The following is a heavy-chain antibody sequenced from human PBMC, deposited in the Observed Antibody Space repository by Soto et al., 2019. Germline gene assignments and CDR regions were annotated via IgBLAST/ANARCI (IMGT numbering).Heavy chain of an antibody. J-gene: IGHJ6*02. CDR2: IYPGDSDT. CDR3: ASGNYDSRGYCVDHGMDV. D-gene: IGHD3-22*01. Sequence: PGESLKISCKGSGYSFTSYWIGWVRQMPGKGLEWMGIIYPGDSDTRYSPSFQGQVTISADKSISTAYLQWSSLKASDTAMYYCASGNYDSRGYCVDHGMDVWGQGTTVTVSS. V-gene: IGHV5-51*01. CDR1: GYSFTSYW.